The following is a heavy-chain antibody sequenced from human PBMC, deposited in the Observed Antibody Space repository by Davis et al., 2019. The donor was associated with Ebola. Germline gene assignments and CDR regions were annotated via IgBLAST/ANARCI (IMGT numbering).Heavy chain of an antibody. D-gene: IGHD6-13*01. Sequence: GESLKIPCSASGFTFSSYAMHWVRQAPGKGLEYVSAISSNGGSTYYADSVKGRFTISRDNSKNTLYLQMSSLRAEDTAVYYCAKGWSSSWTLFDYWGQGTLVTVSS. CDR2: ISSNGGST. J-gene: IGHJ4*02. CDR3: AKGWSSSWTLFDY. V-gene: IGHV3-64D*08. CDR1: GFTFSSYA.